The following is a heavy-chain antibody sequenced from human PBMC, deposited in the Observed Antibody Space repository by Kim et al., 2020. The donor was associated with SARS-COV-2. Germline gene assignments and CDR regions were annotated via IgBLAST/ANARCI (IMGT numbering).Heavy chain of an antibody. D-gene: IGHD3-16*01. Sequence: GGSLRLSCVASGFIIRTYWMTWVRQPPGKGLEWVANINKDGSEAYYADSVKSRSTISRDNAKNSLYHQINIRRADTTAVYYWMRDLGAYGCQGT. CDR3: MRDLGAY. V-gene: IGHV3-7*01. CDR1: GFIIRTYW. CDR2: INKDGSEA. J-gene: IGHJ4*02.